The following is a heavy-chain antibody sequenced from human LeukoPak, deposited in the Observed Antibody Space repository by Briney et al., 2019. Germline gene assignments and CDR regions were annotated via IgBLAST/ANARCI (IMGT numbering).Heavy chain of an antibody. CDR2: IYSGGRT. D-gene: IGHD2-21*02. Sequence: QPGGSLRLSCAASGFTVSSNYMSWVRQAPGKGLEWVSAIYSGGRTYYADSVKGRFTISRDNSRNTLYLQMSSLRAEDTAVYFCATPISWCGADCYPEYLQYWGQGTLVTVSS. CDR1: GFTVSSNY. J-gene: IGHJ1*01. CDR3: ATPISWCGADCYPEYLQY. V-gene: IGHV3-53*01.